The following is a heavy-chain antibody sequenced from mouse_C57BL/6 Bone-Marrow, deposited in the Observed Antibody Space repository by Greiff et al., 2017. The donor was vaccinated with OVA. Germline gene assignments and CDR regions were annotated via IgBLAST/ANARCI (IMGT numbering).Heavy chain of an antibody. CDR3: TSYDGYLSFDY. J-gene: IGHJ2*01. V-gene: IGHV6-6*01. CDR1: GFTFSDAW. CDR2: IRNKANNHAT. Sequence: EVQLKESGGGLVQPGGSMKLSCAASGFTFSDAWMDWVRQSPEKGLEWVAEIRNKANNHATYYAESVKGRFTISRDDSKSSVYLQMNSLRAEDTGIYYCTSYDGYLSFDYWGQGTTLTVSS. D-gene: IGHD2-3*01.